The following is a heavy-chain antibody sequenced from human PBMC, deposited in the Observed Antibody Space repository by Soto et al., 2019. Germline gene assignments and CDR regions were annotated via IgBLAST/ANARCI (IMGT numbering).Heavy chain of an antibody. Sequence: QVQLVQSGAEVRKPGSSVRVSCRASGGSFTSYSISWLRLAPGQGLEWVGGIIPVFGTTNYAQKLQDRVTITADESTSTAYMDLSSLISEDTAVYFCARDPRIYCTSSSCHSYFDSWGQGTQVTVSS. CDR2: IIPVFGTT. CDR1: GGSFTSYS. J-gene: IGHJ4*02. D-gene: IGHD2-2*02. CDR3: ARDPRIYCTSSSCHSYFDS. V-gene: IGHV1-69*01.